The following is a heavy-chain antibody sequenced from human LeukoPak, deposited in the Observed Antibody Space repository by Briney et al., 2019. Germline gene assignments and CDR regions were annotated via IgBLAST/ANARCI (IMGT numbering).Heavy chain of an antibody. CDR3: ARDIAAAGAPRADAFDI. D-gene: IGHD6-13*01. J-gene: IGHJ3*02. CDR1: GYTFTGYY. CDR2: INPNSGGT. V-gene: IGHV1-2*02. Sequence: ASAKVSCKASGYTFTGYYMHWVRQAPGQGLEWMGWINPNSGGTNYAQKFQGRVTMTRDTSISTAYMELSRLRSDDTAVYYCARDIAAAGAPRADAFDIWGQGTMVTVSS.